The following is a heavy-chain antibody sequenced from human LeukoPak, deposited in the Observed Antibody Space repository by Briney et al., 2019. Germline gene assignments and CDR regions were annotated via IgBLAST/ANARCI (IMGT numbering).Heavy chain of an antibody. D-gene: IGHD4-17*01. CDR1: GFTFSNYA. J-gene: IGHJ4*02. V-gene: IGHV3-23*01. CDR3: AKDDYGDYFVDY. Sequence: GGSLRLSCAASGFTFSNYAMSWVRQAPGKGLQWVSAISGGGGTTYYADSVKGRFTISRDNSKNTLYLQMNSLRAEDTALYYCAKDDYGDYFVDYWGQGTLVTVSS. CDR2: ISGGGGTT.